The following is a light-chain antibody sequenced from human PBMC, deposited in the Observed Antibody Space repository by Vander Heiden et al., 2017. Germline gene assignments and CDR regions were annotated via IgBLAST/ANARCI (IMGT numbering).Light chain of an antibody. CDR2: AAS. Sequence: DIQMSQSPSSLSASVGDRVTITCQASQDISNYLNWYQQKPGKAPKLLLSAASSLETGVPSRFSGSGSGTDFTFTISSLQPEDIATYYCQQDDNLPFTFGHGTKVDIK. CDR1: QDISNY. CDR3: QQDDNLPFT. V-gene: IGKV1-33*01. J-gene: IGKJ3*01.